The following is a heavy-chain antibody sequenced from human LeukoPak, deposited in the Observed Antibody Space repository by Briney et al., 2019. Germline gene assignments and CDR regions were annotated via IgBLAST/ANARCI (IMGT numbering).Heavy chain of an antibody. D-gene: IGHD5-12*01. CDR3: ARGGTDIVATIQAEPWFDP. CDR1: GGSISFSF. V-gene: IGHV4-4*09. Sequence: SETLSLTCTVSGGSISFSFWGWIRQTPGKRLEWIGHIHANGNTNYNPSLESRATISVDTSKNHFSLRLSSVTAADTAVYYCARGGTDIVATIQAEPWFDPWGQGTLVTVSS. J-gene: IGHJ5*02. CDR2: IHANGNT.